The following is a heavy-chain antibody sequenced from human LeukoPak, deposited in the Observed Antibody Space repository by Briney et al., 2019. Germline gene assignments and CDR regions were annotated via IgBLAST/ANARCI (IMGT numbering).Heavy chain of an antibody. Sequence: GASVKVSCKTSGFMFTGYYVQWVRQAPGQRPEWVGWMYFNSGATRFAPKFQGRVTMTRDTSISTAYMEFSSLRSDDTAMYYCAREGSSGQDWYAFDIWGQGTMLTVSS. V-gene: IGHV1-2*02. D-gene: IGHD5-12*01. CDR1: GFMFTGYY. J-gene: IGHJ3*02. CDR3: AREGSSGQDWYAFDI. CDR2: MYFNSGAT.